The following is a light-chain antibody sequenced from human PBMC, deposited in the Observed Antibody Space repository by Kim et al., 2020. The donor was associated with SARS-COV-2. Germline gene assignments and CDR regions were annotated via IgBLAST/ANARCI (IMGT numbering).Light chain of an antibody. V-gene: IGKV1-39*01. CDR2: DAS. CDR1: KSIGNS. Sequence: DIQMTQSPSSLSASVGDRVTITCRASKSIGNSLNWYQQTPGKAPKLLIYDASTLQTAIPSRFSASGSGTDFALTVSSLQPEDSATYFCQQSQSSPYTFGQGTKLEI. CDR3: QQSQSSPYT. J-gene: IGKJ2*01.